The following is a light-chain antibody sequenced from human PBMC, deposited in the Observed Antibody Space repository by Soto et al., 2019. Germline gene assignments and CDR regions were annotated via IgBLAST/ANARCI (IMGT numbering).Light chain of an antibody. V-gene: IGKV1-5*03. Sequence: DIQMTQSPSTLSAFVGDRVTITCRASQSISSWLAWYQQKPGKAPKLLVYQASTLESGVPLRFSGGGSGTEFTLTINSLQSDDFATYYCQQYDSYSWTFGQGTKVEVK. CDR2: QAS. CDR1: QSISSW. J-gene: IGKJ1*01. CDR3: QQYDSYSWT.